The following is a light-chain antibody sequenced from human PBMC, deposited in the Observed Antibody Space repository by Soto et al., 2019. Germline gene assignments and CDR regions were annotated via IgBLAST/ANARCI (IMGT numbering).Light chain of an antibody. CDR1: SSDVGVYNL. V-gene: IGLV2-23*01. CDR3: CSYAGSSYYV. J-gene: IGLJ1*01. CDR2: EGS. Sequence: QSVLTQPASESGSPGQSITISCTGTSSDVGVYNLVSWYQHRPGKAPKFILYEGSKRPSGVSNRFSGSKSGNTASLTISGLQAEDEAYYYCCSYAGSSYYVFGSGSKLTV.